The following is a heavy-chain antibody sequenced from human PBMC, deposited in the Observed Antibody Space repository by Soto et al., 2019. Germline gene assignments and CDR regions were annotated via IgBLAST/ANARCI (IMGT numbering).Heavy chain of an antibody. J-gene: IGHJ4*02. Sequence: PGESLKISCEASGFTFSRVSMNWVRQVPGKGLEWVASISSASSETWYADSVKGRFIISRDNAQNSLFLQMNTLRPEDSAIYYWAKVGYWGPGTQVTVSS. CDR3: AKVGY. CDR2: ISSASSET. V-gene: IGHV3-21*01. CDR1: GFTFSRVS.